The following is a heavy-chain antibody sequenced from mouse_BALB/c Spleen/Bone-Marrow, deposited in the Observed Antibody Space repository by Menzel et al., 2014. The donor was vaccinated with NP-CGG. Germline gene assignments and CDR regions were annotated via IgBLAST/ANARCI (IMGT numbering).Heavy chain of an antibody. CDR3: ARYDGPAWFAY. Sequence: GAELVKPGASVKLSCKASGYTFTSYWIHWVKLRPGQGLEWIGEINPSNGRTNYNEKFKNKATLSVDKSSSTAYIQLSSLTSEDSAVYYCARYDGPAWFAYWGQGTLVTVSA. CDR2: INPSNGRT. D-gene: IGHD2-3*01. V-gene: IGHV1S81*02. J-gene: IGHJ3*01. CDR1: GYTFTSYW.